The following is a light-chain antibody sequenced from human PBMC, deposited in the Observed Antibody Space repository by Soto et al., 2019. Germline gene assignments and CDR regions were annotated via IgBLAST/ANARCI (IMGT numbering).Light chain of an antibody. CDR2: GAS. Sequence: EIVLTQSPGTLSLSPGERSTLSCRASQSVSSSYLAWYQQKPGXAPXXLIYGASSRATGIPDRFSGSGSGTEFTLTISRLEPEDFAVYYCQQYGSSPTFGQGTRLEIK. CDR1: QSVSSSY. J-gene: IGKJ5*01. CDR3: QQYGSSPT. V-gene: IGKV3-20*01.